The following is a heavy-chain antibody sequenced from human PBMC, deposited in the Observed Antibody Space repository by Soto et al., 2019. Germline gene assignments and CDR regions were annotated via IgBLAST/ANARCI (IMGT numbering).Heavy chain of an antibody. CDR3: ARGDRGAFDL. CDR2: IHSDGSST. D-gene: IGHD1-26*01. J-gene: IGHJ3*01. CDR1: GFTFSYYW. Sequence: EVQLLESGGGLVQPGESLRLSCAASGFTFSYYWMHWVRQAPGMGLVWVSRIHSDGSSTTYADSVKGRFTISRDNAMNTLYLQMNSLRAEDTAVYYCARGDRGAFDLWGQGTLLTVSS. V-gene: IGHV3-74*01.